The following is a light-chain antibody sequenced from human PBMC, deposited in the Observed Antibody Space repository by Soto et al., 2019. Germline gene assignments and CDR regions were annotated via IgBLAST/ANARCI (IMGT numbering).Light chain of an antibody. CDR1: QSISSY. CDR2: AAS. J-gene: IGKJ1*01. Sequence: DIQMTQSPSSLSASVGDRVTIACRASQSISSYLNWYQQKPGKAPNILIYAASSLQSGVPSRFSCSGSGTDFTLTISSLQPEDVATYDCQQSYSTPRTFGQWTKVEIK. CDR3: QQSYSTPRT. V-gene: IGKV1-39*01.